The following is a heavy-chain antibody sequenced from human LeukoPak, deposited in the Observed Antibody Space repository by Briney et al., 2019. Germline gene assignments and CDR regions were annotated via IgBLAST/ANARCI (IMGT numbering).Heavy chain of an antibody. Sequence: SETLSLTCTVSGGSISSGGYYWSWIRQHPGKGLEWIGYIYYSGSTYYNPSLTSRVTISVDTSKNQFSLKLSSVTAADTAVYYCARDSSGYYAHAFDIWGQGTMVTVSS. D-gene: IGHD3-22*01. J-gene: IGHJ3*02. CDR2: IYYSGST. CDR3: ARDSSGYYAHAFDI. V-gene: IGHV4-31*03. CDR1: GGSISSGGYY.